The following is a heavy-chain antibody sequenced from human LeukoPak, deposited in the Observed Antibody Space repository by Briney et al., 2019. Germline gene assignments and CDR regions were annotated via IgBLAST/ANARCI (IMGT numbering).Heavy chain of an antibody. Sequence: GGSLRLSCVASGFSFTYAWMSWVRQAPGKGLQWVGHIRSETDGATTDYAAAVQGRFTISRDDSKTMLYLEMNSLKTEDTAVYYCTTDLNQRLKWFGNPLDHWGQGTPVTVSS. D-gene: IGHD3-10*01. CDR1: GFSFTYAW. CDR3: TTDLNQRLKWFGNPLDH. J-gene: IGHJ4*02. CDR2: IRSETDGATT. V-gene: IGHV3-15*01.